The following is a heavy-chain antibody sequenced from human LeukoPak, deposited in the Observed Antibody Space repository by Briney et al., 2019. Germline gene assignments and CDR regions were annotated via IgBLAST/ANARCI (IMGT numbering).Heavy chain of an antibody. CDR3: ARAASWIGELSKIPFDY. D-gene: IGHD3-10*01. CDR2: FDPEDGET. J-gene: IGHJ4*02. Sequence: ASVKVSCKVSGYTLTELSMHWVRQAPGKGLEWMGGFDPEDGETIYAQKFQGRVTMTEDTSTDTAYMELSSLRSDDTAVYYCARAASWIGELSKIPFDYWGQGTLVTVSS. CDR1: GYTLTELS. V-gene: IGHV1-24*01.